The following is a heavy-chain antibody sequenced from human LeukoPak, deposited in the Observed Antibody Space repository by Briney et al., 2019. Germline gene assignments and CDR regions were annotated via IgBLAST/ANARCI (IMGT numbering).Heavy chain of an antibody. V-gene: IGHV3-11*04. CDR3: ARDQSPYYYDSSGYYE. CDR1: GFTFSDYY. J-gene: IGHJ4*02. D-gene: IGHD3-22*01. Sequence: PGGSLRLSCAASGFTFSDYYMSWIRQAPGKGLEWVSYISSSGSTIYYADSVKGRFTISRDNAKNSLYLQMNSLRAEDTAVYYCARDQSPYYYDSSGYYEWGQGTLVTVSS. CDR2: ISSSGSTI.